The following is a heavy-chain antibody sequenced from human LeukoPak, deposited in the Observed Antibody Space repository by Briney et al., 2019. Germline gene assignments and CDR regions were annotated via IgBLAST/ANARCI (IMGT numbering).Heavy chain of an antibody. V-gene: IGHV3-64*01. J-gene: IGHJ4*02. CDR2: ISSNGGST. Sequence: PGGSLRLSCAASGFTFSSYAMHWVRQAPGKGLEYVSAISSNGGSTYYANSVKGRFTISRDNSKNTLYLQMGSLRAEDMAVYYCARTAGSGTYYFDYWGQGTLVTVSS. D-gene: IGHD6-19*01. CDR1: GFTFSSYA. CDR3: ARTAGSGTYYFDY.